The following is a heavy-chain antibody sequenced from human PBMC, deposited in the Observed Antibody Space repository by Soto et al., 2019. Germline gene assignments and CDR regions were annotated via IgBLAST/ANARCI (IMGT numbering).Heavy chain of an antibody. D-gene: IGHD3-22*01. CDR3: ARYYYDRILDS. CDR1: GFTFSSYW. V-gene: IGHV3-74*01. J-gene: IGHJ4*02. CDR2: INSDGSST. Sequence: GGSLRLSCAASGFTFSSYWMHWVRQAPGKGLVWVSRINSDGSSTSYADSVKGRFTISRDNAKNTLYLQMNSLRAEDTAVYYCARYYYDRILDSWGQGTLVTVSS.